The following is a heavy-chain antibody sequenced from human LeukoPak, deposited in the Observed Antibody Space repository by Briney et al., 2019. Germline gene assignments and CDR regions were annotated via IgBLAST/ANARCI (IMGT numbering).Heavy chain of an antibody. CDR3: ARVAQSSGSYSV. Sequence: PGGSLRLSCAASGFTFSSYSMNWVRQAPGKGLEWVSYISSSSSTIYYADSVKGRFTISRDNAKNSLYLQLNSLRAEDTAVYYCARVAQSSGSYSVWGQGTMVTVSS. D-gene: IGHD1-26*01. CDR1: GFTFSSYS. V-gene: IGHV3-48*01. J-gene: IGHJ3*01. CDR2: ISSSSSTI.